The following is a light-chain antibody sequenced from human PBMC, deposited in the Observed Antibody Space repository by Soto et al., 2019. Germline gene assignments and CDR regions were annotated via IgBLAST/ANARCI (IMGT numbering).Light chain of an antibody. CDR3: SSYAGSNNLV. CDR2: EVS. J-gene: IGLJ2*01. CDR1: SSDVGGYNY. V-gene: IGLV2-8*01. Sequence: QSALTQPPSASGSPGQSVTISCTGTSSDVGGYNYVSWYQHHPGKAPKLMIYEVSKRPSGVPDRFSGSKSANTASLTVSGLQAEDEADDYCSSYAGSNNLVFGGGTKVTVL.